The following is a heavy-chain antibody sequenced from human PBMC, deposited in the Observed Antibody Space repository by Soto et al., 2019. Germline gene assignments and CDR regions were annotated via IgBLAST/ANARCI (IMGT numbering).Heavy chain of an antibody. Sequence: QVHLVQSGAEVKKPGASVRVSCKASGYSFTGNSMHWVRQAPGQGLECMGWINPNNGGTNYAQRFRGWVTMTKDTSISTAYMDLNRLKSVDTAVYYCVIQRSGVVYWGQGTLVTVSS. CDR3: VIQRSGVVY. J-gene: IGHJ4*02. D-gene: IGHD2-15*01. CDR2: INPNNGGT. V-gene: IGHV1-2*04. CDR1: GYSFTGNS.